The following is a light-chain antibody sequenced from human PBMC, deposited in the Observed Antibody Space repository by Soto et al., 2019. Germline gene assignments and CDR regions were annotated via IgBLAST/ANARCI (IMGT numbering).Light chain of an antibody. CDR1: SSDAGGSNF. Sequence: QSVLTQPASVSDSPGQSITISCTGTSSDAGGSNFVSWYQQHPGKPPKPIIYDVANRPSGVSNRFSGSKSGSTAPLIISRLQTEDEADYYCVSYTSSTTYVFGTGTKVTVL. CDR3: VSYTSSTTYV. V-gene: IGLV2-14*03. J-gene: IGLJ1*01. CDR2: DVA.